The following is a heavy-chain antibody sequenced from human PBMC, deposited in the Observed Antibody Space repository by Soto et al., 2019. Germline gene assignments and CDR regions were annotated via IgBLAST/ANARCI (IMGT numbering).Heavy chain of an antibody. Sequence: ASVKVSCKASGYTFTSYGFNWVRQAPGQGLEWMGWISPYNGDTNYAQKFQGRVTLTTDTSTSTAYMELRSLTSDDTAVYYCARTPRAQMIVLEAATRFDYWGQGTLVTVSS. D-gene: IGHD2-15*01. V-gene: IGHV1-18*04. CDR2: ISPYNGDT. CDR3: ARTPRAQMIVLEAATRFDY. J-gene: IGHJ4*02. CDR1: GYTFTSYG.